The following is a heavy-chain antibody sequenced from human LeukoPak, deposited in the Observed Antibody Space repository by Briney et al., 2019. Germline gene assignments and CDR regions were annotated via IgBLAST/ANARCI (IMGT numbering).Heavy chain of an antibody. J-gene: IGHJ3*02. Sequence: SGPTLVKPTQTLTLTCTVSGFSLSTSGVGVGWIRQPPGKALEWLALIYWDDDKRYSPSLKSRLTITKDTSKIQVVLAMTNVDPVDTATYYCAHTQYYYDSGGVDDGFDIWGQGTMVTVSS. CDR3: AHTQYYYDSGGVDDGFDI. D-gene: IGHD3-22*01. CDR1: GFSLSTSGVG. CDR2: IYWDDDK. V-gene: IGHV2-5*02.